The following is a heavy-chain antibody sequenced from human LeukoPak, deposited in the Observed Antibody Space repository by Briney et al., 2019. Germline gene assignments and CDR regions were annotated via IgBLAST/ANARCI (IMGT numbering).Heavy chain of an antibody. J-gene: IGHJ4*02. CDR1: GGSISSYY. CDR3: ARGKFGDYVDFDY. CDR2: IYYSGST. D-gene: IGHD4-17*01. V-gene: IGHV4-59*01. Sequence: MTSETLSLTCTVSGGSISSYYWSWIRQPPGKGLEWIGYIYYSGSTKYNPSLKSRVTISVDTSKNQFSLKLSSVTAADTAVYYCARGKFGDYVDFDYWGQGTLVTVSS.